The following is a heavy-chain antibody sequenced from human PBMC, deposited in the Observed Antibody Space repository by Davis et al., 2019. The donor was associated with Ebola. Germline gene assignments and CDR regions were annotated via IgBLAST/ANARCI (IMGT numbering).Heavy chain of an antibody. J-gene: IGHJ4*02. D-gene: IGHD1-1*01. CDR1: GYTFTSYG. Sequence: ASVTVSCKASGYTFTSYGISWVRQAPGQGLEWMGWINPHNGTTNYAQNVQRRVIMTSNTATTTAYMEVGSLRSDDTAVYYCARAQFPTTSDNWGQGTLVTVSS. CDR2: INPHNGTT. CDR3: ARAQFPTTSDN. V-gene: IGHV1-18*04.